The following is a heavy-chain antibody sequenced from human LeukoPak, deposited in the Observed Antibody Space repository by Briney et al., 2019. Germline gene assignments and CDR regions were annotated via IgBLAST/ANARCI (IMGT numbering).Heavy chain of an antibody. CDR1: GYTLTSYY. D-gene: IGHD1-26*01. V-gene: IGHV1-46*01. Sequence: SVKLSCTASGYTLTSYYMHWVRQARGQGREWMGIINSGGGSTRYAQKFQGRVTMTRDTSISTVYMELSRLRSDDTAVYFCARTAQFGRVEDAFNIWGQGTMVTVSS. CDR3: ARTAQFGRVEDAFNI. J-gene: IGHJ3*02. CDR2: INSGGGST.